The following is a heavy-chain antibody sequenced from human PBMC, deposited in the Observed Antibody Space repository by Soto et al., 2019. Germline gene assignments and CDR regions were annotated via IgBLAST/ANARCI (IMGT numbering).Heavy chain of an antibody. V-gene: IGHV1-46*01. J-gene: IGHJ6*02. Sequence: XSVKVSCKASGYTFTNYYMHWVRQAPGQGLEWMAIINPSGGNTRYAQKFQGRVTVTRDTSTSTIYVELSSLRSEDTAVYYCARGGVWATTVNTSFNSYYYAMDVWGQGTTVTVSS. D-gene: IGHD4-4*01. CDR3: ARGGVWATTVNTSFNSYYYAMDV. CDR1: GYTFTNYY. CDR2: INPSGGNT.